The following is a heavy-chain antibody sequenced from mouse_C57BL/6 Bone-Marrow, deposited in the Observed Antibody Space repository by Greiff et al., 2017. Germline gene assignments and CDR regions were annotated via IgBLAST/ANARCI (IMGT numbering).Heavy chain of an antibody. D-gene: IGHD1-1*01. CDR2: IDPSDSYT. CDR3: ARSDYYGSSYEDAMDY. Sequence: QVQLQQPGAELVMPGASVKLSCKASGYTFTSYWMHWVKQRPGQGLEWIGEIDPSDSYTNYNQKFKGKSTLTVDKSSSTAYMQLSSLTSEDSAVYYCARSDYYGSSYEDAMDYWGQGTSVTVSS. V-gene: IGHV1-69*01. CDR1: GYTFTSYW. J-gene: IGHJ4*01.